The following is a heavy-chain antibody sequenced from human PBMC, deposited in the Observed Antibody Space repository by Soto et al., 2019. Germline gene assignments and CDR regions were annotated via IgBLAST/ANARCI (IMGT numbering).Heavy chain of an antibody. J-gene: IGHJ6*02. D-gene: IGHD3-10*01. CDR2: ISYDGSNK. CDR1: GFTFSTYA. Sequence: QVQLVESGGGVVQPGRSLRLSCAASGFTFSTYAMHWVRQAPGKGLEWVAVISYDGSNKYYVDSVKGRFTISRDNSKNTLSLQMNSLRAEDAAVYYCGRDFTLIRGVIAIDYYYTIDVWGPGTTVTVSS. CDR3: GRDFTLIRGVIAIDYYYTIDV. V-gene: IGHV3-30-3*01.